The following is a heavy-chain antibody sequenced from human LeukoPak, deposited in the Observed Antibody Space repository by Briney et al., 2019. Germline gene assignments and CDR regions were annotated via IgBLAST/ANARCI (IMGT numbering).Heavy chain of an antibody. J-gene: IGHJ4*02. CDR1: GYTFTVYY. D-gene: IGHD3-9*01. CDR3: ARSPHILTGENFDY. V-gene: IGHV1-2*02. CDR2: INPNSGGT. Sequence: ASLRVSSMASGYTFTVYYMHSVRHTPGQRLERMGWINPNSGGTNYAQKFQGRVIMTRDTSISTAYMELSRLRSVDTAVYYCARSPHILTGENFDYWGQGTLVTVSS.